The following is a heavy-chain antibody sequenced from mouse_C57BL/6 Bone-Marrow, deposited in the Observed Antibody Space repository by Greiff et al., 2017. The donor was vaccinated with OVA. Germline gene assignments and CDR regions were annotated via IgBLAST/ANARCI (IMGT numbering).Heavy chain of an antibody. CDR2: IWRGGST. V-gene: IGHV2-5*01. Sequence: VQRVELGPGLVQPSQSLSITCTVSGFSLTSYGVHWVRQSPGKGLEWLGVIWRGGSTDYNAAFMSRLSITKDNSKSQVFFKMNSLQADDTAIYYCAKGGSGYGYYAMDYWGQGTSVTVSS. CDR3: AKGGSGYGYYAMDY. D-gene: IGHD3-2*02. J-gene: IGHJ4*01. CDR1: GFSLTSYG.